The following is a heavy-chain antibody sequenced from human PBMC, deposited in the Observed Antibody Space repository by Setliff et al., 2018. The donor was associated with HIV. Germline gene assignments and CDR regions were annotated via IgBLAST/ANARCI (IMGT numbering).Heavy chain of an antibody. CDR2: INHSGST. V-gene: IGHV4-34*01. CDR3: ARLPLPAIGYSSAYYARGGDS. D-gene: IGHD6-25*01. CDR1: GGSFSGYY. Sequence: PSETLSLTCAVYGGSFSGYYWSWIRQPPGKGLEWIGEINHSGSTNYNPSLRSRLTILVDTSKNQFSLKLRSVTAADTAVYFCARLPLPAIGYSSAYYARGGDSWGQGALVTVSS. J-gene: IGHJ4*02.